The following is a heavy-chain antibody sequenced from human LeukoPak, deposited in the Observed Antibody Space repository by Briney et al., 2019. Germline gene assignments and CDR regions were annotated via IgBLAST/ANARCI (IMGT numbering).Heavy chain of an antibody. V-gene: IGHV4-34*01. CDR2: INHSGST. Sequence: SETLSLTCAVYGGSFSGYYWSWIRQPPGKGLEWIGEINHSGSTNYNPSLKSRVTISVDTSKNQFSLKLSSVTAADTAVYYCARHPPSFWSGYYGFDYWGQGTLVTVSS. CDR3: ARHPPSFWSGYYGFDY. D-gene: IGHD3-3*01. J-gene: IGHJ4*02. CDR1: GGSFSGYY.